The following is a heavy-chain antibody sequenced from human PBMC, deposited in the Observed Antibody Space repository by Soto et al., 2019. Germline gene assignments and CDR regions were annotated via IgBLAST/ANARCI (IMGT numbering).Heavy chain of an antibody. J-gene: IGHJ6*02. CDR3: ARLVMSTYGMDV. D-gene: IGHD3-9*01. V-gene: IGHV1-69*13. CDR1: GGTFSSYA. Sequence: SVKVSCKASGGTFSSYAISWVRQAPGQGLEWMGGIIPIFGTANYAQKFQGRVTITAGESTSTAYMELSSLRSEDTAVYYCARLVMSTYGMDVWGQGTTVTVSS. CDR2: IIPIFGTA.